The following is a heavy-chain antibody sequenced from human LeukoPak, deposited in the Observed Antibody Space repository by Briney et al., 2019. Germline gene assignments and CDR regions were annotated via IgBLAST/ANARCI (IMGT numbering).Heavy chain of an antibody. CDR2: INPNGGST. J-gene: IGHJ4*02. V-gene: IGHV1-46*01. CDR1: GCTFTTYY. CDR3: ARGLGSGSYYGY. Sequence: ASVKVSCKASGCTFTTYYMHWVRQAPGQGLEWMGIINPNGGSTSYAQKFQGRVTMTRDTSTSTVYMELSSLRSEDTAVYYCARGLGSGSYYGYWGQGTLVTVSS. D-gene: IGHD1-26*01.